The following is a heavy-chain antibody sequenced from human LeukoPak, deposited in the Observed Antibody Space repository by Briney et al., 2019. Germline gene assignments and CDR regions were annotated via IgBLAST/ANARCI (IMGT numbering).Heavy chain of an antibody. V-gene: IGHV5-51*01. D-gene: IGHD6-13*01. CDR1: GYSFTSYW. Sequence: GESLKISCKGSGYSFTSYWIGWVRQMPGKGLEWMGIIYPGDSDTRHSPSFQGQVTISADKSISTAYLQWSSLKASDTAMYYCARREGAAAAPYYYYGMDVWGQGTTVTVSS. CDR3: ARREGAAAAPYYYYGMDV. CDR2: IYPGDSDT. J-gene: IGHJ6*02.